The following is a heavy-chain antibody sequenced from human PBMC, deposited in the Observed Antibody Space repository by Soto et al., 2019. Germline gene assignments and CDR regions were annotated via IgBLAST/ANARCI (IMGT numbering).Heavy chain of an antibody. D-gene: IGHD2-2*01. CDR2: ISAYNGNI. CDR1: GYTFTSYG. CDR3: ARDEDIVVVPAAGGFVDYGMDV. V-gene: IGHV1-18*04. J-gene: IGHJ6*02. Sequence: ASVKVSCKASGYTFTSYGISWVRQAPGRGLEWMGWISAYNGNINYAQKLQGRVTMTTDTSTSTAYMELRSLRSDDTAVYYCARDEDIVVVPAAGGFVDYGMDVWGQGTTVTVSS.